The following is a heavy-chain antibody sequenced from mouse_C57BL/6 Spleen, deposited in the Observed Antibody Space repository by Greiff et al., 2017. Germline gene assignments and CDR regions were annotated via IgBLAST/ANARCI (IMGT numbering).Heavy chain of an antibody. CDR2: IYPGDGDT. D-gene: IGHD1-1*02. CDR3: ALTNYGLAMGY. CDR1: GYAFSSSW. J-gene: IGHJ4*01. V-gene: IGHV1-82*01. Sequence: QVQLQQSGPELVKPGASVKISCKASGYAFSSSWMNWVKQRPGKGLEWIGRIYPGDGDTNYTGKFKGKATLTADKSSSTAYMQLSSLTSEDAAVYFCALTNYGLAMGYWGQRTSVTVSS.